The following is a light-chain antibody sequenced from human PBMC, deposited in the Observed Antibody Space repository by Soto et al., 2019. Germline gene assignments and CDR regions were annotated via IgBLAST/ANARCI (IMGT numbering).Light chain of an antibody. CDR1: ISDVGGYNY. Sequence: QSVPTQPPSASGSPGQSVAISCTGTISDVGGYNYVSWYQQHPGKAPKLMIYEVNKRPSGVPDRFSGSKSGNTASLTVSGLQAEDEADYYCSSYAGSSNVFGTGTKVTVL. J-gene: IGLJ1*01. V-gene: IGLV2-8*01. CDR3: SSYAGSSNV. CDR2: EVN.